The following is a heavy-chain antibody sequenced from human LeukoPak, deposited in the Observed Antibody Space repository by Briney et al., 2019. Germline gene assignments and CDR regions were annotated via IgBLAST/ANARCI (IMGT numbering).Heavy chain of an antibody. J-gene: IGHJ3*02. CDR3: ARNLGYCSSTSCYSDAFDI. V-gene: IGHV1-69*05. CDR2: IIPIFGTA. D-gene: IGHD2-2*01. Sequence: SVKVSCKASGGTFSSYAISWVRQAPGQGLEWMGGIIPIFGTANYAQKFQGRVTITTDESTSIAYMELSSLRSEDTAVYYCARNLGYCSSTSCYSDAFDIWGQGTMVTVTS. CDR1: GGTFSSYA.